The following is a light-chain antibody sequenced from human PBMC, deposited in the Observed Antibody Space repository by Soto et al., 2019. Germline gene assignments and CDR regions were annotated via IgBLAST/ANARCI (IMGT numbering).Light chain of an antibody. CDR2: DVS. CDR1: QSISGW. V-gene: IGKV1-5*01. CDR3: QQYNSYPWT. Sequence: DIQLTQPPSTLSASVGDRVPITCRASQSISGWLAWYQQKPGKAPKLLIYDVSSLESGVPSRFSGSGSGTEFTLAISSLQPDDFATYYCQQYNSYPWTFGQGTKVDIK. J-gene: IGKJ1*01.